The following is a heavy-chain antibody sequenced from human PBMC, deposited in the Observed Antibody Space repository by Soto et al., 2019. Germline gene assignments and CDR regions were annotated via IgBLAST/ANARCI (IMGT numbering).Heavy chain of an antibody. CDR2: IYYSGST. V-gene: IGHV4-59*01. J-gene: IGHJ5*02. CDR1: GGSISSYY. D-gene: IGHD6-13*01. Sequence: PSETLSLTCTVSGGSISSYYWSWIRQPPGKGLEWIGYIYYSGSTNYNPSLKSRVTISVDTSKNQFSLKLSSVTAADTAVYYCARVTYSSSLWWFDPWGQGTLVTVSS. CDR3: ARVTYSSSLWWFDP.